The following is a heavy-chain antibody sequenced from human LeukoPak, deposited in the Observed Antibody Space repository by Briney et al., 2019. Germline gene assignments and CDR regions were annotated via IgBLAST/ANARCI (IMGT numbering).Heavy chain of an antibody. V-gene: IGHV3-53*01. CDR2: IYADGGT. J-gene: IGHJ4*02. CDR1: GFTVSTNF. CDR3: ARSNSGYDSDFDY. Sequence: GGSLRLSCAVSGFTVSTNFMSWVRQAPGKGPEWVSIIYADGGTKYADSVKGRFTISRDTSKNTFSLQMNNLRAEDTAVYYCARSNSGYDSDFDYWGQGTLVTVSS. D-gene: IGHD5-12*01.